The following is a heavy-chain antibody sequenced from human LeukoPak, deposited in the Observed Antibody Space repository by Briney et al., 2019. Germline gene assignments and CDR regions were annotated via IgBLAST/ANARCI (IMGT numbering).Heavy chain of an antibody. CDR2: INPNSGGT. J-gene: IGHJ6*02. CDR3: ARVRSVVVTIYGMDV. Sequence: ASVKVSCKASGYTXTGYYMHGVRQAPGQGLEWMGWINPNSGGTNYAQKFQGRVTMARDTSISTAYMELSRLRSDDTAVYYCARVRSVVVTIYGMDVWGQGTTVTVSS. CDR1: GYTXTGYY. V-gene: IGHV1-2*02. D-gene: IGHD3-22*01.